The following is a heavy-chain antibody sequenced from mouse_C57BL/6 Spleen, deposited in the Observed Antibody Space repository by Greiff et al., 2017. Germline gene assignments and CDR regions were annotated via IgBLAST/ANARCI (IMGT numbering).Heavy chain of an antibody. CDR1: GYAFSSSW. CDR2: IYPGDGDT. Sequence: QVQLQQSGPELVKPGASVKISCKASGYAFSSSWMNWVKQRPGKGLEWIGRIYPGDGDTNYNGKFKGKATLTADKSSSTAYMQLSSLTSEDSAVYSCARCPSTMITTYYFDYWGQGTTLTVSS. D-gene: IGHD2-4*01. V-gene: IGHV1-82*01. J-gene: IGHJ2*01. CDR3: ARCPSTMITTYYFDY.